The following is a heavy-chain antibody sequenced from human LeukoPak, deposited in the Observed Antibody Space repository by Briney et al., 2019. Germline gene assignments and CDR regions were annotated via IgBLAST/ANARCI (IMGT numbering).Heavy chain of an antibody. V-gene: IGHV3-15*05. CDR3: ATTRRGDGIGY. D-gene: IGHD2-21*02. J-gene: IGHJ4*02. CDR2: IKDNGAGGTT. Sequence: GGSLRLSCGGSGFTFSHAWVSWVRQAPGKGLEWVGRIKDNGAGGTTDYAAPVKGRVTISRDDSKNTVYMDIKSLRTEDTAVYFCATTRRGDGIGYWGQGTLVIVSS. CDR1: GFTFSHAW.